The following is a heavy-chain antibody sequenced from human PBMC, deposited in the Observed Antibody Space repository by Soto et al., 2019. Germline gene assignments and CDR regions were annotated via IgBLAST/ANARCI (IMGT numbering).Heavy chain of an antibody. CDR3: ARDVIVVVPAAQNYYGMDV. Sequence: PSETLSLTCTVSGGSVSSGSYYWSWIRQPPGKGLEWIGYIYYSGSTNYNPSLKSRVTISVDTSKNQFSLKLSSVTAADTAVYYCARDVIVVVPAAQNYYGMDVWGQGTTVTV. CDR2: IYYSGST. D-gene: IGHD2-2*01. V-gene: IGHV4-61*01. CDR1: GGSVSSGSYY. J-gene: IGHJ6*02.